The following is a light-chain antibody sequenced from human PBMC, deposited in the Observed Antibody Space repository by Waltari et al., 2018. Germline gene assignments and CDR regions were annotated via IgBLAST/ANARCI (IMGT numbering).Light chain of an antibody. V-gene: IGKV1-5*03. Sequence: DIQMTQSPSTLSASAGDKVTITCRASQSVSSGLVWYQQIPGKAPKVLIYKASGLESGVPSRFSGSGSGTEFTLTISSLQPDDFATYYCQQYDNYPWTFGQGTKVEIK. J-gene: IGKJ1*01. CDR1: QSVSSG. CDR2: KAS. CDR3: QQYDNYPWT.